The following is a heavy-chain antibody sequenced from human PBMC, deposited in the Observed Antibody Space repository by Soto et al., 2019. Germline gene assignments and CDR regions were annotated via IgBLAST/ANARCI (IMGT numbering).Heavy chain of an antibody. V-gene: IGHV4-59*01. Sequence: PSETLSLTCTVSGGSISSYYWSWIRQPPGKGLEWIGYIYYSGSTNYNPSLKSRVTISVDTSKNQFSLKLSSVTAADTAVYYCARVTRTTVDNNWFDPWGQGTLVTVSS. J-gene: IGHJ5*02. D-gene: IGHD4-4*01. CDR3: ARVTRTTVDNNWFDP. CDR1: GGSISSYY. CDR2: IYYSGST.